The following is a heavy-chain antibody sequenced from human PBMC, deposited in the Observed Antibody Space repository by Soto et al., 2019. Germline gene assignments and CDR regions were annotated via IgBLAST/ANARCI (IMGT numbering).Heavy chain of an antibody. CDR2: IWYDGSNK. D-gene: IGHD2-15*01. V-gene: IGHV3-33*01. CDR1: GFTFSRYG. J-gene: IGHJ4*02. Sequence: QVQLVESGGGVVQPGRSLRLSCAASGFTFSRYGIHWVRQAPGKGLEWVAVIWYDGSNKYYADSVKGRFTISRDNSKNTLYLQMNSLRAEDTAVYYCAREYCSSGSCYHYFDYWGQGTLVTVSS. CDR3: AREYCSSGSCYHYFDY.